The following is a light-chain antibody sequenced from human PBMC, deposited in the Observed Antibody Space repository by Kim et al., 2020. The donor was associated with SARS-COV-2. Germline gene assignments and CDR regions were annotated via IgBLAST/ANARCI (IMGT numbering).Light chain of an antibody. J-gene: IGKJ4*01. Sequence: ASVRDRVTITCRASQGISNYLVWYQQKPGNVPKLLIYAASTLQSGVPSRFSGSGSGTDFTLTISSLQPEDVATYYCQNYNSAPLTFGGGTKVDIK. V-gene: IGKV1-27*01. CDR1: QGISNY. CDR2: AAS. CDR3: QNYNSAPLT.